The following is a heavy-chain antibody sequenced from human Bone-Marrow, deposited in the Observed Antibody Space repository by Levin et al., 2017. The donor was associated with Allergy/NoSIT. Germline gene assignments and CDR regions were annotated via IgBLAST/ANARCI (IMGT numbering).Heavy chain of an antibody. D-gene: IGHD3-10*02. J-gene: IGHJ4*02. CDR1: GGSISIYY. Sequence: GSLRLSCTVSGGSISIYYWNWIRQPPGKGLEWIGDIYYSGSTNYNPSLKSRVTISVDTSKNQFSLKLSSVTAADTAVYFCARAPQRMNYYVSYWGQGTLVTVSS. CDR3: ARAPQRMNYYVSY. CDR2: IYYSGST. V-gene: IGHV4-59*01.